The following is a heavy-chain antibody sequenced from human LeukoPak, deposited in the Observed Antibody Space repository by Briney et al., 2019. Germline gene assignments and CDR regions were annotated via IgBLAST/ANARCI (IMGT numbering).Heavy chain of an antibody. CDR3: AREVTMIVGGYFDY. V-gene: IGHV4-61*08. J-gene: IGHJ4*02. D-gene: IGHD3-22*01. Sequence: PSQTLSLTCTVSGDSISSGDYYWSWIRQPPGKGLEWIGYIYYSGSTNYNPSLKSRVTISVDTSKNQFSLKLSSVTAADTAVYYCAREVTMIVGGYFDYWGQGTLVTVSS. CDR2: IYYSGST. CDR1: GDSISSGDYY.